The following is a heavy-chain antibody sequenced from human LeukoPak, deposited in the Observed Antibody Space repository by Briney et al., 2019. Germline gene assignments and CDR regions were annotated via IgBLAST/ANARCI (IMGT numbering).Heavy chain of an antibody. CDR2: INPGDSDT. CDR3: ARHTLTGAVAGTADY. CDR1: GYSFTSYW. J-gene: IGHJ4*02. V-gene: IGHV5-51*01. D-gene: IGHD6-19*01. Sequence: GESLKISCKGSGYSFTSYWIGWVRQMPGKGLEWMGIINPGDSDTRYSPSFQGQVTISADKSISTAYLQWSSLKASDTAMYYCARHTLTGAVAGTADYWGQGTLVTVSS.